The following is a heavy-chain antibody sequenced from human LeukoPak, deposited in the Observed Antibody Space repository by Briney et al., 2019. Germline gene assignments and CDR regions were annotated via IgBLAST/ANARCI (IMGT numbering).Heavy chain of an antibody. Sequence: SETLSLTCTVSGGSISSYYWSWVRQPPVKGLEWIGYIYYSGSTNYHPSLKSRVTISVDKYKNQFSLKLSSVTAAETAVYYCARELIAGWFDPWGQGTLVTVSS. CDR3: ARELIAGWFDP. CDR2: IYYSGST. D-gene: IGHD6-13*01. J-gene: IGHJ5*02. V-gene: IGHV4-59*01. CDR1: GGSISSYY.